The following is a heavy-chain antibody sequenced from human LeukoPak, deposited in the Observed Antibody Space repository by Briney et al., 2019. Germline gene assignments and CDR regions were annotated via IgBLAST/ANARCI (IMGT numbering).Heavy chain of an antibody. CDR2: ISGSGGST. Sequence: GGSLRLSCAASGFTFSSYAMSWVRQAPGKGLEWVSAISGSGGSTYYADSVKGRFTISRDNSKNTLYLQMNSLRAEDTAVYYCAGALLEVVVAATHTLDYWGQGTLVTVSS. CDR3: AGALLEVVVAATHTLDY. D-gene: IGHD2-15*01. V-gene: IGHV3-23*01. CDR1: GFTFSSYA. J-gene: IGHJ4*02.